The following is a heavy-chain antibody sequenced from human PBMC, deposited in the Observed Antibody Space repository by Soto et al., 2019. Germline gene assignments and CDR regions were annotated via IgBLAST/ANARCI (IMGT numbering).Heavy chain of an antibody. V-gene: IGHV4-30-2*01. D-gene: IGHD2-15*01. Sequence: PSETLSLTCAVSGGSISSGGYSWSWIRQPPGKGLEWIGYIYHSGSTYYNPSLKSRVTISVDRSKNQFSLKLSSVTAADTAVYYCARGQVVAAKHGGQETLVTVSS. J-gene: IGHJ4*02. CDR2: IYHSGST. CDR3: ARGQVVAAKH. CDR1: GGSISSGGYS.